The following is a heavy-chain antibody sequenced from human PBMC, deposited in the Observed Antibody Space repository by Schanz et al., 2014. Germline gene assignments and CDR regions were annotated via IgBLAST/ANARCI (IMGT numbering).Heavy chain of an antibody. J-gene: IGHJ4*02. D-gene: IGHD6-13*01. CDR3: ARSGSSNWYFFDY. CDR1: GYSFSAHY. V-gene: IGHV1-3*01. CDR2: INAGTGNT. Sequence: QGQLVQSGAEVKKPGASLKVSCKASGYSFSAHYLHWEREAPGQGLDWMGWINAGTGNTEYSQKFQGRVTITRDTLASTAYMEVSSLRSEDTAVYYCARSGSSNWYFFDYWGQGTLVTVSS.